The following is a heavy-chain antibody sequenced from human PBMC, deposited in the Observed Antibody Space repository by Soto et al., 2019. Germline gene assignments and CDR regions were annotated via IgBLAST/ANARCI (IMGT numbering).Heavy chain of an antibody. D-gene: IGHD2-2*01. V-gene: IGHV3-48*03. J-gene: IGHJ4*02. CDR2: ISSSGNLI. CDR3: AREGGMYHLDY. Sequence: EVQLVESGGGLVQPGGSLRLSCAASGFTLSGHEMNWVRQAPGKGLEWVSYISSSGNLIYYADSVKGRFTISKDNAKNSLYLQMDSQRAEDTAVYYCAREGGMYHLDYWGQGTLVTVSS. CDR1: GFTLSGHE.